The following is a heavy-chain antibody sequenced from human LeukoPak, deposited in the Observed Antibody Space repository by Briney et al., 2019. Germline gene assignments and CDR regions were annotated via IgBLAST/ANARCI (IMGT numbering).Heavy chain of an antibody. V-gene: IGHV5-51*01. D-gene: IGHD5-24*01. CDR3: ARNVGERWLQSVLGAFDI. CDR1: GYSFTSYW. J-gene: IGHJ3*02. CDR2: IYPGDSDT. Sequence: GESLKISCKGSGYSFTSYWIGWVRQMPGKGLEWMGIIYPGDSDTRYSPSFQGQVTISADKSISTAYLQWSSLKASDTAMYYCARNVGERWLQSVLGAFDIWGQGTMVTVSS.